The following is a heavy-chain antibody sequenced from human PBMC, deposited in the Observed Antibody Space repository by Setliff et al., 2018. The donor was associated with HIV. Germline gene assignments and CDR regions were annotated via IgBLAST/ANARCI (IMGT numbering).Heavy chain of an antibody. V-gene: IGHV1-2*02. Sequence: ASVKVSCKASGYTFTGYDMHWVRQAPGQGLEWMGWVNPNSGGTNYAQKFQGRVTMTRDTSISTAYMELSRLRSDDTAVYYCARDLTGDLFFDYWGQGTQVTVSS. CDR3: ARDLTGDLFFDY. J-gene: IGHJ4*02. CDR2: VNPNSGGT. D-gene: IGHD3-9*01. CDR1: GYTFTGYD.